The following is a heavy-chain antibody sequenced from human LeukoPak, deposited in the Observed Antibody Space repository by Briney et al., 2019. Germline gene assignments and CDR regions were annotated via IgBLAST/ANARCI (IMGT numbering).Heavy chain of an antibody. CDR1: GGTFNNYA. D-gene: IGHD5-18*01. CDR3: ARDRPGYSYQEIDY. J-gene: IGHJ4*02. Sequence: SVKVSCKASGGTFNNYAISWVRQAPGQGPEWMGGIMPLFDTPKYAQKFQGRVTIITDDSTSTAYMELSGLRSDDTAVYYCARDRPGYSYQEIDYWGQGTLVTVST. CDR2: IMPLFDTP. V-gene: IGHV1-69*05.